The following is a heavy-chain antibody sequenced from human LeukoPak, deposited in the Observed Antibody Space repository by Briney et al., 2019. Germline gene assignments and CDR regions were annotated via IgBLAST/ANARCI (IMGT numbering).Heavy chain of an antibody. CDR2: ISGSGSST. CDR1: GFTFSSYA. Sequence: GGSLRLSCAASGFTFSSYAMNWVRQAPGKGLEWVSTISGSGSSTYYADSVKGRFTVSRDNSKNTLYLQMNSLRAEDTAVYFCAKDLAFGYGSGSYSDYWGQGTLVTVSS. CDR3: AKDLAFGYGSGSYSDY. D-gene: IGHD3-10*01. V-gene: IGHV3-23*01. J-gene: IGHJ4*02.